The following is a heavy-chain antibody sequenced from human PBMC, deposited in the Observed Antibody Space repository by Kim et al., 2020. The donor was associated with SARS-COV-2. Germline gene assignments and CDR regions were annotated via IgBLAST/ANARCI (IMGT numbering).Heavy chain of an antibody. CDR3: AKACTNIAAAGLMVPRPKGSLVNYSYDYGMDV. D-gene: IGHD6-13*01. J-gene: IGHJ6*02. Sequence: GGSLRLSCAASGFTFSSYAMSWVRQAPGKGLEWVSAISGSGGSTYYADSVKGRFTISRDNSKNTLYLQMNSLRAEDTAVYYCAKACTNIAAAGLMVPRPKGSLVNYSYDYGMDVWGQGTTVTVSS. CDR1: GFTFSSYA. CDR2: ISGSGGST. V-gene: IGHV3-23*01.